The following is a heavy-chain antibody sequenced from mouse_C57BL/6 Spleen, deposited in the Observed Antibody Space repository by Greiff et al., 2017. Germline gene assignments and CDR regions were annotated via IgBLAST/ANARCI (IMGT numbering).Heavy chain of an antibody. Sequence: EVQLQQSGPELVKPGASVKISCTASGYTFTDYYMNWVKQSHGKSLEWIGDINPNDGGTSYNQKFKGKATLTVDKSSSTAYMELRSMTSEDSAVYYCARKGFAYYYAMDYWGQGTSVTVSS. V-gene: IGHV1-26*01. CDR2: INPNDGGT. J-gene: IGHJ4*01. CDR3: ARKGFAYYYAMDY. CDR1: GYTFTDYY.